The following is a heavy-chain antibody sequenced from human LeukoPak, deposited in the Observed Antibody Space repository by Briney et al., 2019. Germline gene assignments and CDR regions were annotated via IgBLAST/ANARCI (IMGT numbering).Heavy chain of an antibody. V-gene: IGHV4-39*02. J-gene: IGHJ4*02. CDR3: AREFVYYYHSSGYLDY. CDR2: IYYSGST. CDR1: GAFINSSTYY. Sequence: SETLSLTCTVSGAFINSSTYYWGWIRQPPGTGLEWIGTIYYSGSTYYNPSLKSRVTISVDTSKNQFSLNLTSVTAADTAVYYCAREFVYYYHSSGYLDYWGQGTLVTVSS. D-gene: IGHD3-22*01.